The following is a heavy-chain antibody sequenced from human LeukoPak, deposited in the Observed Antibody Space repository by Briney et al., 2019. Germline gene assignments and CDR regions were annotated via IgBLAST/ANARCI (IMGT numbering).Heavy chain of an antibody. CDR2: ISSSSTDI. J-gene: IGHJ4*02. V-gene: IGHV3-21*01. Sequence: GGSLRLSCAASGFTFSIYSMNWVRQAPGKGLEWVSSISSSSTDINYADSVQGRFTISRDNAKNSMYLQMNSLRAEDAAVYYCARDYHGSGTYFGNFDYWGQGTLVTVSS. CDR3: ARDYHGSGTYFGNFDY. D-gene: IGHD3-10*01. CDR1: GFTFSIYS.